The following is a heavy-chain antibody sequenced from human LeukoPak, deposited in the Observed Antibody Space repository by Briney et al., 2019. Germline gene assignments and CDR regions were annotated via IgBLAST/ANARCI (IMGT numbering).Heavy chain of an antibody. CDR2: IHQDGSER. J-gene: IGHJ4*02. V-gene: IGHV3-7*03. Sequence: PGGSLRLSCATSGFTFGNYWMSWVRQAPGKGLEWVANIHQDGSERNYVDSVKGRFTIFRDNDRRLLYLQMNSLRVEDTAVYYCARVAGAVYPAHYWGQGVLVTVSS. CDR3: ARVAGAVYPAHY. CDR1: GFTFGNYW. D-gene: IGHD6-19*01.